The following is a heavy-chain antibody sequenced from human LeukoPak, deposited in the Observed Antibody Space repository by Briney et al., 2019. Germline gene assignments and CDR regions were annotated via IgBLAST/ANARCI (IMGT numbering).Heavy chain of an antibody. J-gene: IGHJ4*02. D-gene: IGHD3-22*01. CDR2: INHSGST. V-gene: IGHV4-34*01. CDR1: GGSFSGYY. Sequence: PSETLSLTCAVYGGSFSGYYWSWIRQPPGKGLEWIGEINHSGSTNYNPSLKSRVTISVDTSENQFSLKLSSVTAADTAVYYCARVGTYYYDSRREPADYWGQGTLVTVSS. CDR3: ARVGTYYYDSRREPADY.